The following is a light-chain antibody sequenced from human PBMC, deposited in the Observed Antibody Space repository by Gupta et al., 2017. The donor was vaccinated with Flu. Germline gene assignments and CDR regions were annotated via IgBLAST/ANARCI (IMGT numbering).Light chain of an antibody. CDR3: ATWDDSLNAGV. CDR2: DNY. CDR1: SSNIGNNY. Sequence: QSVLTQPPSVSAAPGQKVTISCPGSSSNIGNNYVSWYQQLPGGAPRLLVYDNYQPSSGTPDRFSGSKSGTSATLAITGLQTGDEGDYSCATWDDSLNAGVFGGGTKLTVL. V-gene: IGLV1-51*01. J-gene: IGLJ2*01.